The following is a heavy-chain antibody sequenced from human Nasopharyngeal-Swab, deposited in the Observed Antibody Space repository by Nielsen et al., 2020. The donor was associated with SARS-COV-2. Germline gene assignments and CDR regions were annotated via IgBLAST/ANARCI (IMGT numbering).Heavy chain of an antibody. CDR2: FDPEDGET. D-gene: IGHD3-3*01. V-gene: IGHV1-24*01. CDR3: ATATIFGVVNWFDP. Sequence: ASVKVSCKVSGYTLTELSMHWVRQAPGKGLEWMGGFDPEDGETIYAQKFQGRVTMTEDTSTDTAYMELSSLRSEDTAVYYCATATIFGVVNWFDPWGQGTLATVSS. CDR1: GYTLTELS. J-gene: IGHJ5*02.